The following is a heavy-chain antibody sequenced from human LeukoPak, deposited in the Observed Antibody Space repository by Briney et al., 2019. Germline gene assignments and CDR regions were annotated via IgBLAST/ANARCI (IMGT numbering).Heavy chain of an antibody. CDR3: ARGPDRGAKGYYYYMDV. V-gene: IGHV3-21*01. CDR2: ISSSSSYI. Sequence: NAGGSLRLSCAASGFTFSSYAMSWVRQAPGKGLEWVSSISSSSSYIYYADSVKGRFTISRDNAKNSLYLQMNSLRAEDTAVYYCARGPDRGAKGYYYYMDVWGKGTTVTVSS. D-gene: IGHD3-10*01. J-gene: IGHJ6*03. CDR1: GFTFSSYA.